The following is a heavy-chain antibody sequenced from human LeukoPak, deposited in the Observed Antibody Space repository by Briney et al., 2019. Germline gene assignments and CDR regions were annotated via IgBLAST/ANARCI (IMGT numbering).Heavy chain of an antibody. CDR3: ARGSEIRYCSSTSCYRYYYYGMDV. Sequence: SETLSLTCTVSGGSISSYYWSWFRQPAGKGLEWLGRIYSSGSTNYTPSLKSRVTMSIDTSKNQFSLKLSSVTAADTAVYYCARGSEIRYCSSTSCYRYYYYGMDVWGQGTTVTVSS. V-gene: IGHV4-4*07. CDR2: IYSSGST. D-gene: IGHD2-2*02. J-gene: IGHJ6*02. CDR1: GGSISSYY.